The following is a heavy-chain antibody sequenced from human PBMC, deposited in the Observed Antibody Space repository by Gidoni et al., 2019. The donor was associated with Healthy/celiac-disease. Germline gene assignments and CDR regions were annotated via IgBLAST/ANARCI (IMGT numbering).Heavy chain of an antibody. Sequence: EVQLVESGGGLVQPGGSLRLSCAASGFTFSSYSMNWVRQAPGKGLEWVSYISSSSTIYYADSVKGRFTISRDNAKNSLYLQMNSLRAEDTAVYYCARDGGSSSGWYYYYYGMDVWGQGTTVTVSS. J-gene: IGHJ6*02. CDR1: GFTFSSYS. CDR2: ISSSSTI. D-gene: IGHD6-19*01. CDR3: ARDGGSSSGWYYYYYGMDV. V-gene: IGHV3-48*04.